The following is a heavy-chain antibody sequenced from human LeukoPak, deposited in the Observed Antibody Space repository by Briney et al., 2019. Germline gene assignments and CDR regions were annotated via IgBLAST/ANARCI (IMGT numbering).Heavy chain of an antibody. J-gene: IGHJ4*02. CDR1: GGSISSYY. CDR2: IYNGGST. Sequence: SETLSLTCTVSGGSISSYYWRWIRQPPGKGLEWIGYIYNGGSTNYNPSLKSRISISIDTSKNQFSLSLSSVTAADTAVYYCARQSATQLWYFDYWGQGSLVTVSS. CDR3: ARQSATQLWYFDY. D-gene: IGHD5-18*01. V-gene: IGHV4-59*08.